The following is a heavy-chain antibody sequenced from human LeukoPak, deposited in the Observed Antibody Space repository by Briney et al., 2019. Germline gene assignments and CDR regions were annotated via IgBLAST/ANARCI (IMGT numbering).Heavy chain of an antibody. V-gene: IGHV3-53*01. CDR2: IYTGGNT. CDR1: GFTVDSNY. D-gene: IGHD3-22*01. J-gene: IGHJ4*02. CDR3: ARGDDSGYYDYFDY. Sequence: GGSLRLSCAASGFTVDSNYLSWVRQAPGKGLEWVSTIYTGGNTYYAASVKGRFTISRDFSRNTVFLHMNSLRAEDTAMYYCARGDDSGYYDYFDYWGQGALVTVSS.